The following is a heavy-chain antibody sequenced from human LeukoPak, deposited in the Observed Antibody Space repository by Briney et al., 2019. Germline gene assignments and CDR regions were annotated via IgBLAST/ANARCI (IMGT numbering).Heavy chain of an antibody. CDR1: GNTFTSYA. Sequence: ASVKVSCKASGNTFTSYAITWVRQAPGQGLEWMGWINPNSGGTNYAQKFQGRVTMTRDTSISTAYMELSRLRSDDTAVYYCARGRQLNPTANWFDPWGQGTLVTVSS. CDR3: ARGRQLNPTANWFDP. CDR2: INPNSGGT. J-gene: IGHJ5*02. V-gene: IGHV1-2*02. D-gene: IGHD6-6*01.